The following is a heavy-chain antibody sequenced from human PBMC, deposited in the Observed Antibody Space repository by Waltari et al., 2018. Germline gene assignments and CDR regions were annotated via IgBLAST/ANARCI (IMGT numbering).Heavy chain of an antibody. CDR1: GFTLTRYW. J-gene: IGHJ5*02. CDR2: IRGDGSLT. Sequence: EVQLVESGGGLVQPGGSLRLSCAASGFTLTRYWMHWVRQAPGKGLVWGSGIRGDGSLTTYADSVKGRFTVSRDNARNAMYMEMNSLRGEDTAVYYCALRYCTTTSCYGGGFDPWGQGTLVTVSS. V-gene: IGHV3-74*01. CDR3: ALRYCTTTSCYGGGFDP. D-gene: IGHD2-2*01.